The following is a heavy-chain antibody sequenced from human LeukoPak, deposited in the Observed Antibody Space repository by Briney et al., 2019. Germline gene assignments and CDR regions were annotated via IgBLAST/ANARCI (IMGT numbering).Heavy chain of an antibody. CDR3: ARDGLLTRTGMDV. J-gene: IGHJ6*03. Sequence: SVKVSCKASGGSLSDYTISWVRQAPGQGLEWMGGIIPMLGTAKYAQNFQGRVTITTDDSSSTVYMELSSLRFEDTASYFCARDGLLTRTGMDVWGKETTVTVSS. V-gene: IGHV1-69*16. CDR2: IIPMLGTA. D-gene: IGHD3/OR15-3a*01. CDR1: GGSLSDYT.